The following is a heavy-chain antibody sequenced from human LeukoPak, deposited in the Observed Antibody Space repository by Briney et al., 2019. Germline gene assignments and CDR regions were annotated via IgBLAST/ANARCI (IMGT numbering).Heavy chain of an antibody. J-gene: IGHJ4*02. CDR2: INPNSGGT. V-gene: IGHV1-2*02. D-gene: IGHD5-12*01. CDR1: GYTFTGYY. Sequence: ASVKVSCKASGYTFTGYYMHWMRQAPGQGLEWMGWINPNSGGTNYAQKFQGRVTMTRDTSISTAYMELSRLRSDDTAVYYCARGSGYSGYDSCDWGQGTLVTVSS. CDR3: ARGSGYSGYDSCD.